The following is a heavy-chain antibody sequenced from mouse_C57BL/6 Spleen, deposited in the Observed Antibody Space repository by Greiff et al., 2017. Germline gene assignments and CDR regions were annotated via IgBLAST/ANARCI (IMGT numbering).Heavy chain of an antibody. J-gene: IGHJ4*01. Sequence: EVKLVESGGGLVKPGGSLQLSCAASGFTFSDYGMHWVRQAPGKGLEWVAYISSGSSTIYYADTVKGRFTISRDNAKNTLFLQMTSLRSEDTAMYYCARRHYYGSSYYYAMDYWGQGTSVTVAS. CDR3: ARRHYYGSSYYYAMDY. CDR2: ISSGSSTI. V-gene: IGHV5-17*01. D-gene: IGHD1-1*01. CDR1: GFTFSDYG.